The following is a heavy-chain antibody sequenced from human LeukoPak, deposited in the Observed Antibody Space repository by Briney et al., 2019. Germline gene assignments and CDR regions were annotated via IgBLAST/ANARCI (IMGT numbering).Heavy chain of an antibody. CDR2: IYYSGST. CDR3: ARALTMTHVGVWFDP. J-gene: IGHJ5*02. V-gene: IGHV4-59*01. D-gene: IGHD4-17*01. Sequence: SETLSLTCTVSGGSISSYYWSWIRQPPGKGLEWIGYIYYSGSTSYNPSLKSRVTISVDTSKNQFSLKLSSVTAADTAVYYCARALTMTHVGVWFDPWGQGALVTVSS. CDR1: GGSISSYY.